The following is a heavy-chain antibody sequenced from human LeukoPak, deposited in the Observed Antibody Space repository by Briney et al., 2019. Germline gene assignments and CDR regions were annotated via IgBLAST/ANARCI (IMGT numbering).Heavy chain of an antibody. Sequence: PGGSLRLSCAASGFTFSSYSMNWVRQAPGKGLEWVSSISSSSSYIYYADSVKGRFTISRDNAKNSLYLQMNSLRAEDTAVYYCARDLVQNYYDSSGYPTNWGQGTLVTVSS. CDR2: ISSSSSYI. J-gene: IGHJ4*02. V-gene: IGHV3-21*01. CDR1: GFTFSSYS. D-gene: IGHD3-22*01. CDR3: ARDLVQNYYDSSGYPTN.